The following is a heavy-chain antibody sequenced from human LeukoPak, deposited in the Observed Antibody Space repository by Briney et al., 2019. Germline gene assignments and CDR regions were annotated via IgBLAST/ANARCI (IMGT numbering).Heavy chain of an antibody. CDR1: GFTFSSYG. CDR2: IWYGGSNK. D-gene: IGHD6-13*01. Sequence: PGRSLRLSCAASGFTFSSYGMHWVRQAPGKGLEWVAVIWYGGSNKYYADSVKGRFTLSRDNSKNTLYLQMNSLRAEDTAVYYCAKEAAAARAFDIWGQGTMVTVSS. CDR3: AKEAAAARAFDI. J-gene: IGHJ3*02. V-gene: IGHV3-30*18.